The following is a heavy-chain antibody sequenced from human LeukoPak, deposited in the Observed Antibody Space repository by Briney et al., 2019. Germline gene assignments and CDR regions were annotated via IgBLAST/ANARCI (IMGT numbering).Heavy chain of an antibody. CDR1: GCTFTSYD. V-gene: IGHV1-8*01. CDR2: MNPNSGNT. J-gene: IGHJ4*02. CDR3: ARGSYYYDSSGTDFDY. Sequence: ASVKVSCKASGCTFTSYDINWVRQATGQGLEWMGWMNPNSGNTGYAQKFQGRVTMTRNTSISTAYMELSSLRSEDTAVYYCARGSYYYDSSGTDFDYWGQGTLVTVSS. D-gene: IGHD3-22*01.